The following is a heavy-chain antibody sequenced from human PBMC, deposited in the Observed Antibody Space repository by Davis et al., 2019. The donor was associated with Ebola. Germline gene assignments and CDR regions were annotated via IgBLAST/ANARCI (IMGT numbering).Heavy chain of an antibody. CDR3: ARRGRARGMDV. D-gene: IGHD3-10*01. CDR1: GGSFSGYY. V-gene: IGHV4-34*01. Sequence: SEILSLTCAVYGGSFSGYYWSWIRQPPGKGLEWIGEINHSGSTNYNPSLKSRVTISVDTSKNQFSLKLSSVTAADTAVYYCARRGRARGMDVWGQGTTVTVSS. J-gene: IGHJ6*02. CDR2: INHSGST.